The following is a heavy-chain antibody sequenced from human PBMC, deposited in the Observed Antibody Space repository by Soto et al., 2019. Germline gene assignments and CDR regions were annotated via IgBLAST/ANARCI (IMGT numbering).Heavy chain of an antibody. CDR1: GGSISSYY. D-gene: IGHD6-19*01. CDR2: IYYSGST. CDR3: ARDGRLVLAFDI. J-gene: IGHJ3*02. V-gene: IGHV4-59*13. Sequence: QVQLQESGPGLVKPSETLSLTCTVSGGSISSYYWNWIRQPPGKGLEWIGYIYYSGSTNYHPSLKSRVTISVDTSKNQFSLKLSSVTAADTAVYYCARDGRLVLAFDIWGQGTMVTVSS.